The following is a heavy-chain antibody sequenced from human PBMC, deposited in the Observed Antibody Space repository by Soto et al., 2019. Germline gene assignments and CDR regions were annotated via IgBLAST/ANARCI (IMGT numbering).Heavy chain of an antibody. V-gene: IGHV1-18*01. Sequence: AAVRVSYRASGYTFTRSLISWGRQAPEQGLEWMGWISAYNGNTNYAQKFQGRVTITADESTSTAYMELSSLRSDDTAVYYCAQTLGLAVAGPGRFDLWGRGPLVTVS. D-gene: IGHD6-19*01. CDR1: GYTFTRSL. J-gene: IGHJ2*01. CDR3: AQTLGLAVAGPGRFDL. CDR2: ISAYNGNT.